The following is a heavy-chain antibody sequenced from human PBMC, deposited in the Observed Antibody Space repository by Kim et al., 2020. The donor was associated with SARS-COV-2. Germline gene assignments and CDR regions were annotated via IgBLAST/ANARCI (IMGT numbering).Heavy chain of an antibody. CDR1: GGSISSSSYY. CDR2: IYYSGST. Sequence: SETLSLTCTVSGGSISSSSYYWGWIRQPPGKGLEWIGSIYYSGSTYYNPSLKSRVTISVDTSKNQFSLKLSSVTAADTAVYYCARRTGTYSSGWLSYYYGMDVWGQGTTVTVSS. V-gene: IGHV4-39*01. D-gene: IGHD6-19*01. CDR3: ARRTGTYSSGWLSYYYGMDV. J-gene: IGHJ6*02.